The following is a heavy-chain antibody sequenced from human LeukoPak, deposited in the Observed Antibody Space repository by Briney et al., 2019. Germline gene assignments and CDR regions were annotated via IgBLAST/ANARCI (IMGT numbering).Heavy chain of an antibody. CDR1: GFTLTDYW. CDR2: VKQDGSEI. CDR3: TREGAYRGLYFDF. D-gene: IGHD3-16*01. Sequence: GSLRLSCAASGFTLTDYWMSWVRQAPGKGLEWVANVKQDGSEIYYVVSVKGRFTVSRDTAKNSLYLQMNSLRAEDSAVYYCTREGAYRGLYFDFWGQGTLVTVSS. J-gene: IGHJ4*02. V-gene: IGHV3-7*01.